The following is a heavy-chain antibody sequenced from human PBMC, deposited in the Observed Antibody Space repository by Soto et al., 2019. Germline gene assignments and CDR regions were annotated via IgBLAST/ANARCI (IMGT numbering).Heavy chain of an antibody. D-gene: IGHD6-25*01. CDR1: GFSFSSYG. J-gene: IGHJ6*02. Sequence: GGSLRLSCAASGFSFSSYGMHWVRQVPGQGPEWVAVISYDGSKETYADSVRGRFTISRDNSKNTLYLQMNSLRVEDTALYYCAKEGRQRLTYYYYGMDVWGQGTSVTV. V-gene: IGHV3-30*18. CDR2: ISYDGSKE. CDR3: AKEGRQRLTYYYYGMDV.